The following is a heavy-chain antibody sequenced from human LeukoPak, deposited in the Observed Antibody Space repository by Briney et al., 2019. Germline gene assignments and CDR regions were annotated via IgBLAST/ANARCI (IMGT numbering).Heavy chain of an antibody. D-gene: IGHD3-22*01. J-gene: IGHJ4*02. Sequence: SETLSLTCTVSGGSISSSSYSWGWIRQPLGKGLEWIGTIYYSGSTYYNPSLKSRVTISEDTSKNQFSLNLSSVTAADTAVYYCARYASSGYYRYYFDYWGQGTLVTVSS. CDR3: ARYASSGYYRYYFDY. CDR1: GGSISSSSYS. V-gene: IGHV4-39*01. CDR2: IYYSGST.